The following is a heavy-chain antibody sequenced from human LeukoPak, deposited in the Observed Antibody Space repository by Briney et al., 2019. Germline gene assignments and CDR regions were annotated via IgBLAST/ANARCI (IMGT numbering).Heavy chain of an antibody. CDR1: GGSISSYY. CDR2: IYYSGST. D-gene: IGHD6-19*01. Sequence: SETLSLTCTVSGGSISSYYWSWIRQPPGKGLEWIGYIYYSGSTNYNPSLKSRVTISVDTSKNQFSLKLSSVTAADTAVYYCARGNPGYSSGWTNAFDIWGQGTMLTVSS. J-gene: IGHJ3*02. CDR3: ARGNPGYSSGWTNAFDI. V-gene: IGHV4-59*01.